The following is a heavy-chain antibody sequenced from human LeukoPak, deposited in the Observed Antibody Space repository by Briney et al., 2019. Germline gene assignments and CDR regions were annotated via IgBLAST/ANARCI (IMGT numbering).Heavy chain of an antibody. CDR3: ARDGGALAGGAFDI. V-gene: IGHV3-48*01. D-gene: IGHD3-16*01. CDR1: GFTFSRSS. CDR2: IGSSCSTI. J-gene: IGHJ3*02. Sequence: SGGSLRLSCAASGFTFSRSSMNWVREAPGEGVEWVSYIGSSCSTIYYADSVKGRFTISRDNAKNSLYLQMNSLRAEDTAVYYCARDGGALAGGAFDIWGEGTMGSVSS.